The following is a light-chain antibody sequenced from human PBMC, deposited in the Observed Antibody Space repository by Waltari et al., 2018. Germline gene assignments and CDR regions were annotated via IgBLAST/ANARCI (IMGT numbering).Light chain of an antibody. CDR2: QDN. CDR1: KLGDKY. CDR3: QAWDSSTGV. J-gene: IGLJ1*01. V-gene: IGLV3-1*01. Sequence: SYELTQPPSVSVSPGQTASITCSGDKLGDKYACWYQQKPGQSPVLVIYQDNQRPSGIPYRFSGSNSGNTATLTISGTQAMDEADYDCQAWDSSTGVFGTGTKVTVL.